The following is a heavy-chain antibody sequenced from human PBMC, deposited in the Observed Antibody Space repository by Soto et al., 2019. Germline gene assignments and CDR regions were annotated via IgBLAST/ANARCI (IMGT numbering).Heavy chain of an antibody. D-gene: IGHD3-3*01. CDR3: TTKVWGVPTYYDFWSGSPRRFLDY. CDR1: GFTFSNAW. CDR2: IKSKTDGGTT. Sequence: GGSLRLSCAASGFTFSNAWMNWVRQAPGKGLKWVGRIKSKTDGGTTDYAAPVKGRFTISRDDSKNTLYLQMNSLKTEDTAVYYCTTKVWGVPTYYDFWSGSPRRFLDYWGQGTLVTVSS. V-gene: IGHV3-15*07. J-gene: IGHJ4*02.